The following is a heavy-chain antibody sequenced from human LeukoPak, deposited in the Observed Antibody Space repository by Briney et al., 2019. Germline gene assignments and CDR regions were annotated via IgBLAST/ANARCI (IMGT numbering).Heavy chain of an antibody. V-gene: IGHV4-34*01. CDR1: GGSFSNYY. CDR3: ARPVGYYGSGSSWFDP. D-gene: IGHD3-10*01. CDR2: INHSGST. Sequence: SSETLSLTCAVYGGSFSNYYWSWIRQPPGKGLEWIGEINHSGSTNCNPSLKSRVTISVDTSKNQFSLKLSSVTAADTAVYYCARPVGYYGSGSSWFDPWGQGTLVTVSS. J-gene: IGHJ5*02.